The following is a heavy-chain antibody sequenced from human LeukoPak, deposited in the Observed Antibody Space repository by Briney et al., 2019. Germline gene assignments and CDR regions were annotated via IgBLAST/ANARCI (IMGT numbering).Heavy chain of an antibody. CDR1: GFTFSSYS. Sequence: PGGSLRLSCAASGFTFSSYSMNWVRQAPGKGLEWVSSISSSSSYIYYADSVKGRFTISRDNAKNSLYLQMNSLRAEDTAVYYCARDGFGFVAGMVGYGMDVWGQGTTVTVSS. D-gene: IGHD6-19*01. CDR2: ISSSSSYI. CDR3: ARDGFGFVAGMVGYGMDV. J-gene: IGHJ6*02. V-gene: IGHV3-21*01.